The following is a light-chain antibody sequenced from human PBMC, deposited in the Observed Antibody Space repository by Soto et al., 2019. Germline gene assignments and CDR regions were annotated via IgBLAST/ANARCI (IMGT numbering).Light chain of an antibody. CDR3: QQYNNWPPIT. V-gene: IGKV3-15*01. J-gene: IGKJ5*01. CDR1: QSVSSN. Sequence: ETLMTQSPGTLSVSPGERATLSCRASQSVSSNLAWYQQKPGQAPRLLIYGASTRATGIPARFSGSGSGTEFTLTISSLQSEDFAVYYCQQYNNWPPITFGQGTRLEIK. CDR2: GAS.